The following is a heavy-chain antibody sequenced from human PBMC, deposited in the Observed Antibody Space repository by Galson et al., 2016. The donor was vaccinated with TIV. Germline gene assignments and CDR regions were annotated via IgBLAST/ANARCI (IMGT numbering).Heavy chain of an antibody. CDR1: GSLSSSTYY. D-gene: IGHD1-7*01. Sequence: GSLSSSTYYWGWIRQAPGKGLEWIGSSYYSGDTYYNPSLKSRLTVSVDTSKNHFSLKLNGVTATDTAVYYCARHREWELGAFDIWGQGTMVTVSS. CDR3: ARHREWELGAFDI. J-gene: IGHJ3*02. CDR2: SYYSGDT. V-gene: IGHV4-39*01.